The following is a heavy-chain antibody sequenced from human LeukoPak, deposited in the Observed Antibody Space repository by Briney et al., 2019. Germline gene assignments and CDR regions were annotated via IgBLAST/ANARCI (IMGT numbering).Heavy chain of an antibody. J-gene: IGHJ6*02. CDR2: ISGSGGST. CDR3: AKGLLWFGELSPIPGMDV. CDR1: GFTFSSYA. Sequence: GGSLRLSCAASGFTFSSYAMSWVRQAPGKGLEWVSAISGSGGSTYYADSVKGRFTISRDNSKNTLYLQMNSLRAEDTAVYYCAKGLLWFGELSPIPGMDVWGQGTTVTVSS. V-gene: IGHV3-23*01. D-gene: IGHD3-10*01.